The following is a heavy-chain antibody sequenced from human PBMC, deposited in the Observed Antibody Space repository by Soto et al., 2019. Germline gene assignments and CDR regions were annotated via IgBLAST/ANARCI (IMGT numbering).Heavy chain of an antibody. D-gene: IGHD5-18*01. CDR2: IWYDGSNK. V-gene: IGHV3-33*01. J-gene: IGHJ6*02. CDR3: ARDKDTAMVTSYYYGMDV. CDR1: GFTFSSYG. Sequence: QVQLVESGGGVVQPGRSLRLSCAASGFTFSSYGMHWVRQAPGKGLEWVAVIWYDGSNKYYADSVKGRFTISRDNSKNTLYLQMNSLRAEDTAVYYCARDKDTAMVTSYYYGMDVWGQGTTVNVSS.